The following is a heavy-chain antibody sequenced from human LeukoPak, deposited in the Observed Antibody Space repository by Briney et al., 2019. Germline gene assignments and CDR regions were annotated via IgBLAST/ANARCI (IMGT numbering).Heavy chain of an antibody. J-gene: IGHJ6*02. CDR3: ARESDYGDYWGV. Sequence: GGSLRLSCVASGFVFSSYTMIWVSQTPGKGLEWIAYIRYSNSDTDYADSVKGRFTVSRDDAKNSLYLQMNSLRDEDTAVYYGARESDYGDYWGVWGQGTTVTVSS. D-gene: IGHD4-17*01. V-gene: IGHV3-48*02. CDR2: IRYSNSDT. CDR1: GFVFSSYT.